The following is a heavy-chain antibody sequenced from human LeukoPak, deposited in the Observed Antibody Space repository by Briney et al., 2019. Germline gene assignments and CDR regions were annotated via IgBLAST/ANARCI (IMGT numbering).Heavy chain of an antibody. CDR2: IYYSGST. V-gene: IGHV4-39*07. D-gene: IGHD7-27*01. J-gene: IGHJ4*02. CDR1: GGSISSSSYY. CDR3: ARASRANWGWGGLSYYLDY. Sequence: SETLSLTCTVSGGSISSSSYYWGWIRQPPGKGLEWIGSIYYSGSTYYNPSLKSRVTISVDTSKNQFSLKLSSVTAADTAVYYCARASRANWGWGGLSYYLDYWGQGTLVTVSS.